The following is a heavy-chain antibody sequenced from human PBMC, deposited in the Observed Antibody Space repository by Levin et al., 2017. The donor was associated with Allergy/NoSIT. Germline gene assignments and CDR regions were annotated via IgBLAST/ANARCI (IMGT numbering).Heavy chain of an antibody. CDR3: ARDRTAYSGDWYPSALDY. J-gene: IGHJ4*02. V-gene: IGHV3-33*01. CDR2: IWYDGRKK. Sequence: PGGSLRLSCAASGFTFTSYAMHWVRQAPGKGLEWVAVIWYDGRKKYYVDSVKGRFTVSRDNSKNTRYLQRNSLRAEDTAVYYCARDRTAYSGDWYPSALDYWGQGTLVTVSS. CDR1: GFTFTSYA. D-gene: IGHD2-21*02.